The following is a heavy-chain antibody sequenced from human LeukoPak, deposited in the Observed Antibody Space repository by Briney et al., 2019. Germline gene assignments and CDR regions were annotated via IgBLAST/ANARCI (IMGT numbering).Heavy chain of an antibody. CDR3: ARFDYSNIYGMDV. CDR1: GGSISSYY. J-gene: IGHJ6*02. CDR2: IYYSEST. Sequence: PSETLSLTCTVSGGSISSYYWNWIRQPPGKGLEWIGYIYYSESTNYNPSLKSRVTISVDTSKNQFSLKLTFVTAADTAVYYCARFDYSNIYGMDVWGQGTTVTVSS. V-gene: IGHV4-59*01. D-gene: IGHD4-4*01.